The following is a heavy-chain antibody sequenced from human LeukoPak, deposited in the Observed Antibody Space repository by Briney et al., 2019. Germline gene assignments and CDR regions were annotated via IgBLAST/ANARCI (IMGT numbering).Heavy chain of an antibody. V-gene: IGHV3-9*03. CDR3: AKDEFVASDFTGAFDI. D-gene: IGHD2-8*02. CDR2: ISWNNGSI. Sequence: PGGSLRLSCAASGFTFDDYAMHWVRQAPGKGLEWVSGISWNNGSIGYADSVKGRFTISRDNAKNSLFLQMNSLRAEDMALYYCAKDEFVASDFTGAFDIWGQGTMVTVSS. CDR1: GFTFDDYA. J-gene: IGHJ3*02.